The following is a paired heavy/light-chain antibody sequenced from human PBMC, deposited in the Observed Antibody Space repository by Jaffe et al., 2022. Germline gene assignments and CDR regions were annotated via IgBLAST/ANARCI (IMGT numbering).Heavy chain of an antibody. CDR3: TRDDYSNYYYYYYMDV. V-gene: IGHV3-49*03. Sequence: EVQLVESGGGLVQPGRSLRLSCTASGFTFGDYAMSWFRQAPGKGLEWVGFIRSKAYGGTTEYAASVKGRFTISRDDSKSIAYLQMNSLKTEDTAVYYCTRDDYSNYYYYYYMDVWGKGTTVTVSS. D-gene: IGHD4-4*01. J-gene: IGHJ6*03. CDR1: GFTFGDYA. CDR2: IRSKAYGGTT.
Light chain of an antibody. V-gene: IGKV1-13*02. CDR2: DAS. Sequence: AIQLTQSPSSLSASVGDRVTITCRASQGISSALAWYQQKPGKAPKLLIYDASSLESGVPSRFSGSGSGTDFTLTISSLQPEDFATYYCQQFNSYPPITFGPGTKVDIK. CDR1: QGISSA. CDR3: QQFNSYPPIT. J-gene: IGKJ3*01.